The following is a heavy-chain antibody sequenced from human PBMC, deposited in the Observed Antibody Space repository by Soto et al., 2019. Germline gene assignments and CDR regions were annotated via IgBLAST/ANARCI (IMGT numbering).Heavy chain of an antibody. V-gene: IGHV3-21*01. J-gene: IGHJ4*02. CDR1: GFTFSSYS. Sequence: GGSLRLSCAASGFTFSSYSMNWVRQAPGKGLEWVSSISSSSSYKYYAESVKGRITISRDNAKNSLYLQMNSLRAEDTAVYYCARASSTSCFDYWGQGTLVTVSS. D-gene: IGHD2-2*01. CDR3: ARASSTSCFDY. CDR2: ISSSSSYK.